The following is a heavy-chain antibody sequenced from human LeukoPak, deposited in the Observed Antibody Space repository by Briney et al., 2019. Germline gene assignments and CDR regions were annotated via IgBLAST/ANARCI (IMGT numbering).Heavy chain of an antibody. Sequence: RRSLRLSCAASGFTFDDYAMHWVRQAPGKGLEWVSGISWNSGSIGYADSVKGRFTISRDNAKNSLYLQMNSLRAEDTALYYCAKDSYSSGWYLFDYWGQGTLVTVSS. J-gene: IGHJ4*02. D-gene: IGHD6-19*01. V-gene: IGHV3-9*01. CDR1: GFTFDDYA. CDR3: AKDSYSSGWYLFDY. CDR2: ISWNSGSI.